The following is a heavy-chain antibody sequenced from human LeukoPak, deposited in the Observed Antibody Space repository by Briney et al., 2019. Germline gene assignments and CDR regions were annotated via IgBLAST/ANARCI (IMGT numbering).Heavy chain of an antibody. Sequence: SQTLSLTCAVSGGSISSGGYSWSWIRQPPGKGLEWIGYIYHSGSTYYNPSLKSRVTISVDRSKNQFSLKLSSVTAADTAVYYYARVLRSDDAFDIWGQGTMVTVSS. CDR3: ARVLRSDDAFDI. J-gene: IGHJ3*02. D-gene: IGHD1-26*01. CDR1: GGSISSGGYS. V-gene: IGHV4-30-2*01. CDR2: IYHSGST.